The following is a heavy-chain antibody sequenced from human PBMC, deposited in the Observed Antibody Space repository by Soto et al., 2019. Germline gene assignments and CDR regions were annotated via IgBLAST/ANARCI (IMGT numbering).Heavy chain of an antibody. D-gene: IGHD1-20*01. CDR3: AKDITGRTYYYYYMDV. CDR1: GFTFSSYA. V-gene: IGHV3-23*01. Sequence: EVQLLESGGGLVQPGGSLRLSCAASGFTFSSYAMSWVRQAPGKGLEWVSAISGSGGSTYYADSVKGRFTISRDNSKNTLYLQMNSLRAEDTAVYYCAKDITGRTYYYYYMDVWGKGTTVTVSS. CDR2: ISGSGGST. J-gene: IGHJ6*03.